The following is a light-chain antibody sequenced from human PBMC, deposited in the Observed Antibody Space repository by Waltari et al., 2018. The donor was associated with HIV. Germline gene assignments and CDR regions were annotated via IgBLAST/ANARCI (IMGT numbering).Light chain of an antibody. V-gene: IGLV2-23*02. CDR1: RSDVGSYNL. Sequence: QSALTQPASVSGSPGQSITISCTGTRSDVGSYNLVSWYQQHPGNAPRRMMYEVSKRLSGVSNRFSGSKSGNTASLTISGLQADDEADYYCCSYAGSSTWVFGGGTKLTVL. CDR2: EVS. CDR3: CSYAGSSTWV. J-gene: IGLJ3*02.